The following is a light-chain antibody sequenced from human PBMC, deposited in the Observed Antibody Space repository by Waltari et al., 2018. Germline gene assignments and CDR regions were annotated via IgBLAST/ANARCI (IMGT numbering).Light chain of an antibody. Sequence: QSALTQPASVSGSPGQSITISCTGTSSDVGSYNLVSWYQQHPGKAPKLMIYEVTKRPSGVSNRFSGSKSGNTASLTISGLQAEDEADYCCSSYTNYATVIFGGGTKLTVL. CDR3: SSYTNYATVI. CDR2: EVT. J-gene: IGLJ2*01. V-gene: IGLV2-14*02. CDR1: SSDVGSYNL.